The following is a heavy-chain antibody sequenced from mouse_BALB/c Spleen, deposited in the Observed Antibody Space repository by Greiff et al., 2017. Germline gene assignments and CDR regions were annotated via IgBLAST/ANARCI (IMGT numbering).Heavy chain of an antibody. Sequence: EVQLVESGGGLVKPGGSLKLSCAASGFTFSDYYMYWVRQTPEKRLEWVATISSGGSYTYYPDSVKGRFTISRDNAKNNLYLQMSSLKSEDTAMYYCAREGYDAMDYWGQGTSVTVSS. CDR3: AREGYDAMDY. J-gene: IGHJ4*01. CDR2: ISSGGSYT. CDR1: GFTFSDYY. V-gene: IGHV5-4*02.